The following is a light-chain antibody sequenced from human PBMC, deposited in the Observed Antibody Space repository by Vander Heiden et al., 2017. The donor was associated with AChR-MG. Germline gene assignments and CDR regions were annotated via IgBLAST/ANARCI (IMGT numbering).Light chain of an antibody. CDR3: SAWDSSLSVWV. Sequence: QAGLTQPPSVSKGLRQTATLTCTGNSNNVGNQGAAWLQQHQGHPPKLLSYRNNNRPSGISERLSASRSGNTASLTITGLQPEDEADYDGSAWDSSLSVWVFGGGTKLTVL. CDR2: RNN. V-gene: IGLV10-54*01. J-gene: IGLJ3*02. CDR1: SNNVGNQG.